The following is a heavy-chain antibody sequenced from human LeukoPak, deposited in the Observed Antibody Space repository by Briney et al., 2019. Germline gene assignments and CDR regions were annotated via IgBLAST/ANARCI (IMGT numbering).Heavy chain of an antibody. D-gene: IGHD6-19*01. Sequence: GGSLRLSCAASGFTFSSYAMSWVRQAPGKGLEWVANIKQDGSEKYYVDSVKGRFTISRDNAKNSLYLQMNSLRAEDTAVYYCARVGGSGDYYFDYWGQGTLVTVSS. CDR2: IKQDGSEK. CDR3: ARVGGSGDYYFDY. J-gene: IGHJ4*02. V-gene: IGHV3-7*01. CDR1: GFTFSSYA.